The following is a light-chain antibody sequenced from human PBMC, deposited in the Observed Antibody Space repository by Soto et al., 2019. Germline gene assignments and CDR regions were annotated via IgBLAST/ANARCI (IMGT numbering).Light chain of an antibody. J-gene: IGKJ1*01. CDR1: QSISSW. Sequence: DIQMTQSPSTLSASVGDRVTITCRASQSISSWLAWYQQKTGKAPKLLIYKASSLESGVPSRFSGSGSGTEFTLTISSLQPDDFATYYCQQYNRYSWTFGQGTKVEIK. CDR2: KAS. V-gene: IGKV1-5*03. CDR3: QQYNRYSWT.